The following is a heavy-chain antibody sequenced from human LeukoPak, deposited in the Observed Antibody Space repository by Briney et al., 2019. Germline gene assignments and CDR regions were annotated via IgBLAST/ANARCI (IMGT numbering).Heavy chain of an antibody. CDR1: VFTLSDAW. Sequence: GGSLRLSCGTSVFTLSDAWMSWFRQAPGQGLEWVASIKDDGSDKYYLDSVRGRFTISRDNAEDSLYLQLDDLRAEDTAVFYCARHLLRGQNFDYWGQGTLVTVSS. CDR3: ARHLLRGQNFDY. V-gene: IGHV3-7*01. CDR2: IKDDGSDK. J-gene: IGHJ4*02.